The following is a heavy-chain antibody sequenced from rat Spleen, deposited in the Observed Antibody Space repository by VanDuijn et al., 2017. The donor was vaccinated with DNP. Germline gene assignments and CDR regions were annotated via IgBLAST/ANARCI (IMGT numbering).Heavy chain of an antibody. V-gene: IGHV5-25*01. CDR3: ARHMDTGPYYAMDV. J-gene: IGHJ4*01. CDR1: GFTFSDYY. D-gene: IGHD4-1*01. Sequence: EVQLVESGGGLVQPGRSLKLSCAASGFTFSDYYMAWARQAPTKGLEWVASISTGRGTTYYRDSVTGRLTISRDNAKNTLYLQVDSLRSEDTATYYCARHMDTGPYYAMDVWGQGISVTVSS. CDR2: ISTGRGTT.